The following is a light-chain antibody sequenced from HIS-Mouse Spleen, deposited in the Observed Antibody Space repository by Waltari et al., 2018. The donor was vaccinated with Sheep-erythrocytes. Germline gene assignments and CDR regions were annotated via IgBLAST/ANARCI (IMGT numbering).Light chain of an antibody. V-gene: IGLV2-11*01. J-gene: IGLJ1*01. CDR1: SSHVGGYNY. CDR3: CSYAGSYTFV. CDR2: DVS. Sequence: QSALTQPRPVSGSPGQSVTLSCTGTSSHVGGYNYVSWYQQHPGKAPKLMIYDVSKRPSGVPDRFSGSKSGNTASLTISGLQAEDEADYYCCSYAGSYTFVFGTGTKVTVL.